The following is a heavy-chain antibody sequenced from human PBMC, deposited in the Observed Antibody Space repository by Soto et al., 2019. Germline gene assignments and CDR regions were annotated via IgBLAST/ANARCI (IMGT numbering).Heavy chain of an antibody. Sequence: QIQLLQSGAEVKKPGASVKVTCTASGYTFRNFGISWVRQAPGQGLEWMGWISAYNANANYAQKFQGRLTMTADTSTSTAYMELRSLRSDDTAVYYFARENSYFDYWGQGTLVTVSS. V-gene: IGHV1-18*01. J-gene: IGHJ4*02. CDR3: ARENSYFDY. CDR2: ISAYNANA. CDR1: GYTFRNFG.